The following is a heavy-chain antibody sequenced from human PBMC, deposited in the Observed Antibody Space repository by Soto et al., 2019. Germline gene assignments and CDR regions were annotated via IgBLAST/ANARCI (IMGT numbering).Heavy chain of an antibody. CDR2: IYQSGST. J-gene: IGHJ6*02. CDR1: GGSISSSNW. D-gene: IGHD3-10*01. V-gene: IGHV4-4*02. CDR3: ARVFPLLWFGELLQGMDV. Sequence: SETLSLTCAVSGGSISSSNWWRWVRQPPGKGLEWIGEIYQSGSTNYNPSLKSRVTISVDKSKNQFSLKLSSVPAADTAVYYCARVFPLLWFGELLQGMDVWGQGTTVTVSS.